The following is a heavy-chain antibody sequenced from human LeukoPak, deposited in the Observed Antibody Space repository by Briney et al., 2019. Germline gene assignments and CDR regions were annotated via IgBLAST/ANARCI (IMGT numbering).Heavy chain of an antibody. CDR2: ISYDGSGK. J-gene: IGHJ4*02. V-gene: IGHV3-30-3*01. CDR1: GFTFSTNA. CDR3: ARESGNYLYLFDS. Sequence: GRSLRLSCTASGFTFSTNAMHWVRQAPGKGLEWVSGISYDGSGKYSIASVQGRFTISRDNSKNTLYLQMNSLRTEDTALYYCARESGNYLYLFDSWGQGTLVSVSS. D-gene: IGHD1-26*01.